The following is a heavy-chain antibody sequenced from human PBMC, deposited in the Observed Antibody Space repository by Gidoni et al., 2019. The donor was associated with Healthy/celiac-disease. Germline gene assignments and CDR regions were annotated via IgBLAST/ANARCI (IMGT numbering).Heavy chain of an antibody. V-gene: IGHV3-30*18. CDR3: AKDYYGSGSIFDY. Sequence: QVQMVESGGGVVQPGRSLRLSCAASGFTVRSYGMHWVRQAPGKGLEWVAVISYDGSNKYYADSVKGRFTISRDNSKNTLYLQMNSLRAEDTAVYYCAKDYYGSGSIFDYWGQGTLVTVSS. J-gene: IGHJ4*02. D-gene: IGHD3-10*01. CDR1: GFTVRSYG. CDR2: ISYDGSNK.